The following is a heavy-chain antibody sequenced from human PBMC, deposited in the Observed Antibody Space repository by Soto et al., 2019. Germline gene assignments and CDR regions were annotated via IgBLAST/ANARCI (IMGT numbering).Heavy chain of an antibody. Sequence: PGGSLRLSCAASGFTFSSYAMSWVRQAPGKGLEWVSAISGSGGSTYYAGSVKGRFTISRDNSKNTLYLQMNSLRAEDTAVYYCAKRVAPPFNYDFWSGYYYWGQGTLVTVSS. CDR1: GFTFSSYA. D-gene: IGHD3-3*01. CDR2: ISGSGGST. J-gene: IGHJ4*02. V-gene: IGHV3-23*01. CDR3: AKRVAPPFNYDFWSGYYY.